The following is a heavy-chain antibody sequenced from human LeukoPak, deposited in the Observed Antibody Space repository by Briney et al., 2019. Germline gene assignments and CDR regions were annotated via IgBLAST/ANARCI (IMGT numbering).Heavy chain of an antibody. CDR2: FDPEDGET. CDR1: GYTLTELS. V-gene: IGHV1-24*01. J-gene: IGHJ3*02. D-gene: IGHD1-26*01. CDR3: ASRYSGSYSDAFDI. Sequence: ASVKVSCKVSGYTLTELSVHWVRQAPGKGLEWMGGFDPEDGETIYAQKFQGRVTMTRDTSISTAYMELSRLRSGDTAVYYCASRYSGSYSDAFDIWGQGTMVTVSS.